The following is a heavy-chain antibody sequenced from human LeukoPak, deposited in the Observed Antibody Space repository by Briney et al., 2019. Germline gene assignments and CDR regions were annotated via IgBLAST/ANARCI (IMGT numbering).Heavy chain of an antibody. J-gene: IGHJ4*02. CDR2: TYYRSKWYN. D-gene: IGHD2-15*01. Sequence: SQTLSLTCAISGDGVSSDSATWNWIRQSPSRGLEWLGRTYYRSKWYNDYAVSVKSRITINPDTSKNQFSLQLNSVTPEDTAVYYCARASWWLPGFFDYWGQGTLVTVSS. V-gene: IGHV6-1*01. CDR3: ARASWWLPGFFDY. CDR1: GDGVSSDSAT.